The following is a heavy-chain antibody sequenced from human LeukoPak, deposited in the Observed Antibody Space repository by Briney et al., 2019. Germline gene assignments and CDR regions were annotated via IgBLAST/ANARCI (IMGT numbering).Heavy chain of an antibody. J-gene: IGHJ5*02. V-gene: IGHV3-21*01. CDR2: ISASSRYI. Sequence: GGSLRLSCAASGFTFSNYIFNWVRQAPGKGLEWVSSISASSRYIYYADSVKGRFTISRDNAKNSLYLQMNSLRVEDTAMYHCARDRGNIVVAPNAIRGWFDPWGQGTLVTVSS. CDR3: ARDRGNIVVAPNAIRGWFDP. CDR1: GFTFSNYI. D-gene: IGHD2-2*02.